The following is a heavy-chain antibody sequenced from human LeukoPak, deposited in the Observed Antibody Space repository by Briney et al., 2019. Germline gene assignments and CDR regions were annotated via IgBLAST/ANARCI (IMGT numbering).Heavy chain of an antibody. CDR2: IYYSGST. J-gene: IGHJ4*02. CDR1: GGSVSSGSYY. Sequence: SETLSLTYTVSGGSVSSGSYYWSWIRQPPGKGLEWIGYIYYSGSTNYNPSLKSRVTISVDTSKNQFSLKLSSVTAADTAVHYCASFGYSSGWSIDYWGQGSLVTVSS. CDR3: ASFGYSSGWSIDY. V-gene: IGHV4-61*01. D-gene: IGHD6-19*01.